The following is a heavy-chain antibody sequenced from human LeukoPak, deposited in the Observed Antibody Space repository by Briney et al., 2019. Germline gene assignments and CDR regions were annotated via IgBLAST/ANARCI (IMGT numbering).Heavy chain of an antibody. D-gene: IGHD6-13*01. J-gene: IGHJ6*02. Sequence: GGSLRLSCAASGFTVSSNYMSWIRQAPGKGLEWVSYISSSGSTIYYADSVKGRFTISRDNAKNSLYLQMNSLRAEDTAVYYCARDARIAAAGKSWYYGMDVWGQGTTVTVSS. V-gene: IGHV3-11*01. CDR3: ARDARIAAAGKSWYYGMDV. CDR2: ISSSGSTI. CDR1: GFTVSSNY.